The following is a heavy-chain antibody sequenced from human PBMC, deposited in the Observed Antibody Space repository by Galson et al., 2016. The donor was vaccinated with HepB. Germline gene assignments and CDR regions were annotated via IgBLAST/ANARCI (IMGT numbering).Heavy chain of an antibody. J-gene: IGHJ4*02. CDR3: ARAAGVRGETWDFDY. CDR2: SYYSGST. D-gene: IGHD3-10*01. CDR1: GGSISTGGYY. V-gene: IGHV4-31*03. Sequence: TLSLTCTVTGGSISTGGYYWSWIRQHPGKGLEWIGYSYYSGSTYYNPSLKSRVIISVDTSKNQFSLKLSSVSAADTAVYYCARAAGVRGETWDFDYWGQGTLATVSP.